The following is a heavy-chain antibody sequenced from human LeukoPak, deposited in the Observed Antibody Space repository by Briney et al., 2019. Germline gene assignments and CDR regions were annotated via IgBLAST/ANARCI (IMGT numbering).Heavy chain of an antibody. CDR3: ERYVPVRTGTARASFAY. D-gene: IGHD1-1*01. CDR2: ISHSGTT. J-gene: IGHJ4*02. Sequence: PSETLSLTCSVYGGSFSDYDWSWIRQPPGKGLEWIGEISHSGTTNCDPSLKRRISMSIDTSRSQFSLNLRSVTAADKAAYYYERYVPVRTGTARASFAYWGLGTLVTVSS. V-gene: IGHV4-34*10. CDR1: GGSFSDYD.